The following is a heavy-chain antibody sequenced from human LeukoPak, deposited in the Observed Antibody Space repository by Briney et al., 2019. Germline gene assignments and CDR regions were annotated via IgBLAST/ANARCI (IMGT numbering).Heavy chain of an antibody. D-gene: IGHD5/OR15-5a*01. CDR1: GYTFSTCD. V-gene: IGHV1-8*02. Sequence: ASVKVSCKASGYTFSTCDINWVRQATGQGLEWMGWMNPNSGNTGFAHKFQGRVTMTRDTSINTAYMELSSLRSEDTAVYYCARVLGSIYDWGKGTLVTVSS. CDR3: ARVLGSIYD. CDR2: MNPNSGNT. J-gene: IGHJ4*01.